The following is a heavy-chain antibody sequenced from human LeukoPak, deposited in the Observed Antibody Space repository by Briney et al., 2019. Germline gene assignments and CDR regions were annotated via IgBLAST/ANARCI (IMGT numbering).Heavy chain of an antibody. V-gene: IGHV3-23*01. D-gene: IGHD2-8*01. Sequence: GGSLRLSCAGSGFTFSNYAMRWVRQAPGQGLQWLSAITASGDSTFYADAVKGRFTISRDNSRNTLYLQMNSLRAEDTAVYYCARDRYSATKGYCTNGVCHTFPDYWGQGTLVTVSS. CDR3: ARDRYSATKGYCTNGVCHTFPDY. CDR2: ITASGDST. CDR1: GFTFSNYA. J-gene: IGHJ4*02.